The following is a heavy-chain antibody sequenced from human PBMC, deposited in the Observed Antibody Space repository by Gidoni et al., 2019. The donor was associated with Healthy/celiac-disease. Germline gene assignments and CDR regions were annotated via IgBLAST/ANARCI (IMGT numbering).Heavy chain of an antibody. J-gene: IGHJ3*02. Sequence: QVQLVESGGGVVQPGRSLRLSCAASGFTFSSYAMHWVRQAPGKGLEWVAVISYDGSNKYYADSVKGRFTISRDNSKNTLYLQMNSLRAEDTAVYYCARGYYDSSGYGDAFDIWGQGTMVTVSS. V-gene: IGHV3-30*04. CDR1: GFTFSSYA. D-gene: IGHD3-22*01. CDR2: ISYDGSNK. CDR3: ARGYYDSSGYGDAFDI.